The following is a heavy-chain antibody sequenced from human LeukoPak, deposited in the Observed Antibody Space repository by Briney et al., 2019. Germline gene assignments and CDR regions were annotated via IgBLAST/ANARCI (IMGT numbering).Heavy chain of an antibody. J-gene: IGHJ4*02. Sequence: ASVKVSCKDSGYTFTNYGIRWVRQAPGQGLEWMGWISAYNGNTNYAQTLQGRVTMTTDTSTSTAYMGLRSLRSDDTAVYYCARAGGDNCLEGDDYWGQGTLVTVSS. V-gene: IGHV1-18*01. CDR3: ARAGGDNCLEGDDY. D-gene: IGHD1-1*01. CDR2: ISAYNGNT. CDR1: GYTFTNYG.